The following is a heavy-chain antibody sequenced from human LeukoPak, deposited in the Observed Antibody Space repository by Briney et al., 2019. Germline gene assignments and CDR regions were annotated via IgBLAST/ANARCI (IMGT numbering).Heavy chain of an antibody. D-gene: IGHD5-24*01. CDR2: ISGSGSGGST. Sequence: GGSLRLSCAASGFTLSNSAMSWVRQAPGKGLEWVSNISGSGSGGSTYYADSVKGRFTISRDNPKNTLYLQMNSLRAEDTAVYYCAKSGYNRFDFWGQGTLVTVSS. J-gene: IGHJ4*02. CDR1: GFTLSNSA. CDR3: AKSGYNRFDF. V-gene: IGHV3-23*01.